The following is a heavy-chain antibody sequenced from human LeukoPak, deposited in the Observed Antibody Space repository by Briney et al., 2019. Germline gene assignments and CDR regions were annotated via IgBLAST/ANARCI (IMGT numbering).Heavy chain of an antibody. D-gene: IGHD3-10*01. J-gene: IGHJ2*01. Sequence: GGSLRLSCSASGLSESTKYMHWLRQSPAKDLDWFLLIDSGGTTYDGEAVEGRCTISRDTSKNTVFLQMNSLRVEDTAVYYCARLGDHYHWNLDLWGRGTLVTVSS. CDR3: ARLGDHYHWNLDL. V-gene: IGHV3-53*01. CDR1: GLSESTKY. CDR2: IDSGGTT.